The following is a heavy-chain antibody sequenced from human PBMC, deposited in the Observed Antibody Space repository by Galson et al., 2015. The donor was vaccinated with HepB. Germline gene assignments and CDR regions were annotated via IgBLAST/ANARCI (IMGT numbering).Heavy chain of an antibody. Sequence: SVKVSCKASGYTFTGYYMHWVRQAPGQGLEWMGWINPNSGGTNYAQKFQGRVTMTRDTSISTAYMELSRLRSDDTAVDYCARVDSSGWSLFDYWGQGTLVTVSS. V-gene: IGHV1-2*02. D-gene: IGHD6-19*01. CDR3: ARVDSSGWSLFDY. J-gene: IGHJ4*02. CDR1: GYTFTGYY. CDR2: INPNSGGT.